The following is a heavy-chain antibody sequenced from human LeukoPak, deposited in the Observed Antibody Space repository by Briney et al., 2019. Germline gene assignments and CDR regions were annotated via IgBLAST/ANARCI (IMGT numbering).Heavy chain of an antibody. V-gene: IGHV3-30*18. CDR1: GFTFSSYG. Sequence: PGGSLRLSCAASGFTFSSYGMHWVRQAPGKGLEWVAVISYDGSNKYYADSVKGRFTISRDNSKNTLYLQMNSLRAEDTAVYYCAKKYQLLYFDYWGQGTLVTVSS. CDR2: ISYDGSNK. CDR3: AKKYQLLYFDY. J-gene: IGHJ4*02. D-gene: IGHD2-2*01.